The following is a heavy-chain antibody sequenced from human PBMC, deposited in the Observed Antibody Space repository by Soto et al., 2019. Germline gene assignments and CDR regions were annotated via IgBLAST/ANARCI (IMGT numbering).Heavy chain of an antibody. J-gene: IGHJ4*02. CDR3: ARVEGIAVAGAVYDY. Sequence: QVQLVQSGAEVKKPGSSVKVSCKASGGTFSSYTISWVRQAPGQGLEWMGRIIPILGIANYAQKFQGRVTITADKSTSTAYMELSSLRSEDTAVYYCARVEGIAVAGAVYDYWGQGTLVTVSS. V-gene: IGHV1-69*02. CDR2: IIPILGIA. D-gene: IGHD6-19*01. CDR1: GGTFSSYT.